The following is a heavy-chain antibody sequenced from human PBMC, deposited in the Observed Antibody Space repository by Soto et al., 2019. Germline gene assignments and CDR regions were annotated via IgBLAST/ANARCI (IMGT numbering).Heavy chain of an antibody. CDR1: GYTFTSNY. CDR3: AREEVRIIAAGTFDY. J-gene: IGHJ4*02. CDR2: INPGTGNT. D-gene: IGHD6-13*01. V-gene: IGHV1-46*01. Sequence: ASVKVSCKASGYTFTSNYVHWVRQAPGQGLEWMGIINPGTGNTVYAQEFQGRVTMTRDTSTSTVYMELSSLRSEDTAVYYCAREEVRIIAAGTFDYWGQGSLVTVSS.